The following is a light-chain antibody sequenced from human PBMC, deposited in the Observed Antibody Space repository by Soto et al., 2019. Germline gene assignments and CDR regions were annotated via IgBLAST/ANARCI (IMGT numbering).Light chain of an antibody. J-gene: IGKJ5*01. CDR1: QSVSSY. CDR3: QQRSSWPPT. V-gene: IGKV3-11*01. CDR2: DAS. Sequence: EIVFTQSPATVSLSPGERAALSCRASQSVSSYLAWYQQRPGQAPRLLIYDASNRATGVPARFSGSGSGTDFTLTISSLEPEDFAVYYCQQRSSWPPTFGQGTRLEI.